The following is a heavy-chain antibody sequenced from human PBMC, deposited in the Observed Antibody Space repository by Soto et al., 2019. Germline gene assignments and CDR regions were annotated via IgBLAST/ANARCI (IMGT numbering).Heavy chain of an antibody. J-gene: IGHJ6*02. CDR2: IYPGDSDT. CDR1: GYSFTSYW. CDR3: ARAGYCSSTSCSHYYYYGMGV. V-gene: IGHV5-51*01. Sequence: GESLKISCKGSGYSFTSYWIGWVRQMPGKGLEWMGIIYPGDSDTRYSPSFQGQVTISADKSISTAYLQWSSLKASDTAMYYCARAGYCSSTSCSHYYYYGMGVWGQGTTVTVSS. D-gene: IGHD2-2*01.